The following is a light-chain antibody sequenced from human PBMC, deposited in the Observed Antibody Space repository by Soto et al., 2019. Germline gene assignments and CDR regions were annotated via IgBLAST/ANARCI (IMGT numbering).Light chain of an antibody. CDR1: TGHSGYI. CDR2: VEGSGSY. V-gene: IGLV4-60*02. CDR3: ETWDSNTWV. J-gene: IGLJ3*02. Sequence: QPVLTQSSSASASLGSSVKLTCTLSTGHSGYIIAWHQQQPGKAPRYLMKVEGSGSYNKGSGVPDRFSGSSSGADRYLTISNVHFEDEANYYCETWDSNTWVFGGGTKLTVL.